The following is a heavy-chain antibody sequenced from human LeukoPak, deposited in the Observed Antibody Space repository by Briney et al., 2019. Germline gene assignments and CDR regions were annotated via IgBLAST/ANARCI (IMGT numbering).Heavy chain of an antibody. D-gene: IGHD4-11*01. CDR2: ISAYNGNT. Sequence: AGVKVSCKASGYTFTSYGISLVRQAPGPGLEWMGWISAYNGNTNYAQKLQGRVTMTTDTSTSTAYMELRSMRSDDTAMYYCASDHDSNYRWFDPWGQGTLVTVSS. CDR1: GYTFTSYG. V-gene: IGHV1-18*01. CDR3: ASDHDSNYRWFDP. J-gene: IGHJ5*02.